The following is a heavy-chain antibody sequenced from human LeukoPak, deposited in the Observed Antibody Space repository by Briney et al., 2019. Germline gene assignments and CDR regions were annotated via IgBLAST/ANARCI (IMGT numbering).Heavy chain of an antibody. CDR3: ARGSRPEGENDAFDI. V-gene: IGHV3-30-3*01. CDR2: ISYDGSNK. CDR1: GFTFSSYA. J-gene: IGHJ3*02. D-gene: IGHD3-16*01. Sequence: PGGSLRLSCAASGFTFSSYAMHWVRQAPGKGLEWVAVISYDGSNKYYADSVKGRFTISRDNSKNTLYLQMNSLRTEDTAVCYCARGSRPEGENDAFDIWGQGTMVTVSS.